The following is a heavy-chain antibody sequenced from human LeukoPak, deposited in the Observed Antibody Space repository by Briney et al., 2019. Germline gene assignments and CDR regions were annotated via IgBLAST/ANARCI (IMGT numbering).Heavy chain of an antibody. D-gene: IGHD1-26*01. CDR1: GFTFSSYA. CDR3: ASSGSYRFDY. Sequence: GGSLRLSCAASGFTFSSYAMSWVRQAPGKGLEWASHITASGTAMFYADSVKGRFTISRDNAKNSLYLQMNSLRDEDTAVYYCASSGSYRFDYWGQGTLVTVSS. CDR2: ITASGTAM. V-gene: IGHV3-48*02. J-gene: IGHJ4*02.